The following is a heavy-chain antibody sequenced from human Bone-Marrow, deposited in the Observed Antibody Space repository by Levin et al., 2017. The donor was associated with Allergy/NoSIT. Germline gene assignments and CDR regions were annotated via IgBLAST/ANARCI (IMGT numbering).Heavy chain of an antibody. D-gene: IGHD3-9*01. CDR2: ISYDGSNK. CDR3: ARDLNYGMDV. V-gene: IGHV3-30*04. J-gene: IGHJ6*02. Sequence: LSLTCAASGFTFSSYAMHWVRQAPGKGLEWVAVISYDGSNKYYADSVKGRFTISRDNSKNTLYLQMNSLRAEDTAVYYCARDLNYGMDVWGQGTTVTVSS. CDR1: GFTFSSYA.